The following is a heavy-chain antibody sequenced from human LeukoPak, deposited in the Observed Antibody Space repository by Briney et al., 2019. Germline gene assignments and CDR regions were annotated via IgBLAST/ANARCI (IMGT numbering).Heavy chain of an antibody. CDR3: ATYSGNYLGYFDY. Sequence: PETLSLTCTVSGGSISSYPWSWIRQPPGKGLEWIGYINYSGSTNYNPSLKSRVAISVDTSKNQFSLKLSSVTAADTAVYYCATYSGNYLGYFDYWGQGTLVTVSS. V-gene: IGHV4-59*01. J-gene: IGHJ4*02. CDR2: INYSGST. CDR1: GGSISSYP. D-gene: IGHD4/OR15-4a*01.